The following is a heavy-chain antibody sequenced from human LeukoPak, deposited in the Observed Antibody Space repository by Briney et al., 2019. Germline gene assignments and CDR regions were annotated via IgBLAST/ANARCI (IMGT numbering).Heavy chain of an antibody. Sequence: GGPLRLSCAASGFTFSSYRVHWVRQAPGKGLVWVSPINSDGSSTSYADSVKGRFTISRDNAKNTLSLQMNSLRAEDTAVYYCARVGGSNAFDIWGQGTMVIVSS. CDR1: GFTFSSYR. J-gene: IGHJ3*02. V-gene: IGHV3-74*01. CDR2: INSDGSST. D-gene: IGHD1-26*01. CDR3: ARVGGSNAFDI.